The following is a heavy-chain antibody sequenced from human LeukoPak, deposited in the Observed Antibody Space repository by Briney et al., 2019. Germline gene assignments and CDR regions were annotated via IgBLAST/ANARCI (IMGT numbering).Heavy chain of an antibody. CDR2: ISTSSSYI. CDR1: GFTFSSYS. V-gene: IGHV3-21*01. Sequence: GGSLRLSCTASGFTFSSYSMNWVRQAPGKGLEWVSSISTSSSYIYYADSVKGRFTISRDNARNSLYLQMNTLRAEDTAVYYCSRQDTDMVTTDYWGQGILVTVSS. CDR3: SRQDTDMVTTDY. D-gene: IGHD5-18*01. J-gene: IGHJ4*02.